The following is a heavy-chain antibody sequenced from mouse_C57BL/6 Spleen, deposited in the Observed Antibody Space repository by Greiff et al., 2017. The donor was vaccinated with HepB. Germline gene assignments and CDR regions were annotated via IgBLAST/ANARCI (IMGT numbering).Heavy chain of an antibody. Sequence: EVKVVESEGGLVQPGSSMKLSCTASGFTFSDYYMAWVRQVPEKGLEWVANINYDGSSTYYLDSLKSRFIISRDNAKNMLYLQMSSLKSEDTATYYCARDRYYSNYNYAMDYWGQGTSVTVSS. CDR3: ARDRYYSNYNYAMDY. CDR2: INYDGSST. D-gene: IGHD2-5*01. J-gene: IGHJ4*01. CDR1: GFTFSDYY. V-gene: IGHV5-16*01.